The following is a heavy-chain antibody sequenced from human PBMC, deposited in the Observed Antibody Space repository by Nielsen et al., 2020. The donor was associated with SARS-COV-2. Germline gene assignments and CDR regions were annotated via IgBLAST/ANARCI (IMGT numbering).Heavy chain of an antibody. CDR2: ISYDGSNK. V-gene: IGHV3-30-3*01. CDR1: GFTFSSYA. J-gene: IGHJ6*02. Sequence: GESLKISCAASGFTFSSYAMHWVRQAPGKGLEWVAVISYDGSNKYYADSVKGRFTISRDNAKNSLYLQMNSLRAEDTALYYCATLPDSGSYPDYYYGMDVWGQGTTVTVSS. CDR3: ATLPDSGSYPDYYYGMDV. D-gene: IGHD1-26*01.